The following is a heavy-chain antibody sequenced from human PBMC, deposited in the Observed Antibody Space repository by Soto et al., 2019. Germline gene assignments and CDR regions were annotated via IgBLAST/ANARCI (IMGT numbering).Heavy chain of an antibody. J-gene: IGHJ4*02. Sequence: QVQLVESGGGVVQPGRSLRLSCAASGFTFSSYGMHWVRQAPGKGLEWVAVISYDGSNKYYADSVKGRFTISRHNSKNTLYLQMDSLRAEDTAVYYCAPWFGAFDYWGQGTLVTVSS. V-gene: IGHV3-30*03. CDR2: ISYDGSNK. D-gene: IGHD3-10*01. CDR3: APWFGAFDY. CDR1: GFTFSSYG.